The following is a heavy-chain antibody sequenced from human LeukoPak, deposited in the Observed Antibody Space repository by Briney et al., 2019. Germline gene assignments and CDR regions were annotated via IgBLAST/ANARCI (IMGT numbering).Heavy chain of an antibody. Sequence: SVKVSCKASGGTFSSYAISWVRQAPGQGLEWTGRIIPIFGTANYAQKFQGRVTITTDESTSTAYMELSSLRSEDTAVYYCAREGYSYGFDWGQGTLVTVSS. J-gene: IGHJ4*02. CDR3: AREGYSYGFD. CDR2: IIPIFGTA. CDR1: GGTFSSYA. D-gene: IGHD5-18*01. V-gene: IGHV1-69*05.